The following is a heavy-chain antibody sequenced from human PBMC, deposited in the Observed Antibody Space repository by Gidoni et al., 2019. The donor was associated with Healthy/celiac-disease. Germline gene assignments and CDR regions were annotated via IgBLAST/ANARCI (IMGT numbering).Heavy chain of an antibody. Sequence: EVQLVESGGGLVQPGRSLRLSCAASGFTFDDYAMHWVRQAPGKGLGWVSGISWNSGSIGYADSVKGRFTISRDNAKNSLYLQMNSLRAEDTALYYCAKTGSIAAAAHFDYWGQGTLVTVSS. CDR3: AKTGSIAAAAHFDY. CDR1: GFTFDDYA. J-gene: IGHJ4*02. CDR2: ISWNSGSI. V-gene: IGHV3-9*01. D-gene: IGHD6-13*01.